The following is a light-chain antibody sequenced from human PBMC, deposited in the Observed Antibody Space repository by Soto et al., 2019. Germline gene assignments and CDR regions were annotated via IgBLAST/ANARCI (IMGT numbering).Light chain of an antibody. CDR3: CSYAGSYTV. Sequence: QSALTQPRSVSGSPGQSVTISCTGTSSDVGGYNFVSWYQQHPGKAPKLMIYDVSKRPSGVPDRFSGSKSGNTASLTISGLQDEEEADYYCCSYAGSYTVFGGGTKVTVL. CDR2: DVS. CDR1: SSDVGGYNF. V-gene: IGLV2-11*01. J-gene: IGLJ2*01.